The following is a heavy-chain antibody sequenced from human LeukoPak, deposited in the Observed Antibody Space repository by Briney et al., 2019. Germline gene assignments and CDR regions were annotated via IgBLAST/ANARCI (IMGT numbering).Heavy chain of an antibody. CDR2: IYDSENT. CDR3: AKEIWPTVTTPGRTYFDY. V-gene: IGHV4-38-2*02. D-gene: IGHD4-17*01. Sequence: PSETLSLTCTVSGYSISSGYYWGWIRQPPGKGLEWIGSIYDSENTYYNPSLKSRVTISVDTSKNQFSLKLSSVTAEDTAVYYCAKEIWPTVTTPGRTYFDYWGQGTLVTVSS. J-gene: IGHJ4*02. CDR1: GYSISSGYY.